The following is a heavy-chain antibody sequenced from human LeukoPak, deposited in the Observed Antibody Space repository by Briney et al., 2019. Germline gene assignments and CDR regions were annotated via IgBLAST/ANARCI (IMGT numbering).Heavy chain of an antibody. CDR1: GDSVSSNSAA. J-gene: IGHJ4*02. D-gene: IGHD5-24*01. V-gene: IGHV6-1*01. CDR3: TRGAPVGSSREFDY. Sequence: SQTLSLTCDISGDSVSSNSAAWNWIRQSPLRGLEWLGRTYYRSKWYNDYAVSVKSRITINPDTSKNQFSLQLNSVTPEDTAVYYCTRGAPVGSSREFDYWGQGTLVTVSS. CDR2: TYYRSKWYN.